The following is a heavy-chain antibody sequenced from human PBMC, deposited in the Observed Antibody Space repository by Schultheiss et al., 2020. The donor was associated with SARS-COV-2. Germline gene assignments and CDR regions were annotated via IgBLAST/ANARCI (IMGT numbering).Heavy chain of an antibody. CDR1: GGSISSSSYY. D-gene: IGHD1-1*01. CDR3: ARGNWNPDY. CDR2: IYYSGST. V-gene: IGHV4-39*07. J-gene: IGHJ4*02. Sequence: SQTLSLTCTVSGGSISSSSYYWGWIRQPPGKGLEWIGSIYYSGSTYYNPSLKSRVTISVDTSKNQFSLKLSSVTAADTAVYYCARGNWNPDYWGQGTLVTVSS.